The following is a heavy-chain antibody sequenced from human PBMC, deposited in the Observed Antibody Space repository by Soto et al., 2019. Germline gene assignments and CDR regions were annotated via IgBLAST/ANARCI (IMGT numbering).Heavy chain of an antibody. Sequence: QVPLVQSGAEVKKPGASVKVSCKASGYTFTGYYMYWVRQAPGQGLEWMGWINPNSGGTNYAQKFQGRVTMTRDTSISTAYMELSRLRSDDTAVYYCARVPHSRGYSYGYDCWGQGTLVTVSS. V-gene: IGHV1-2*02. CDR3: ARVPHSRGYSYGYDC. CDR1: GYTFTGYY. D-gene: IGHD5-18*01. CDR2: INPNSGGT. J-gene: IGHJ4*02.